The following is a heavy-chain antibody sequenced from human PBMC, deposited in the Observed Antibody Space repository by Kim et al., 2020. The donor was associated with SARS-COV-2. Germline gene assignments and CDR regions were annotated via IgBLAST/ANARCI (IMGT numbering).Heavy chain of an antibody. D-gene: IGHD3-9*01. CDR3: ARGFDWSRPFDY. Sequence: NYAQKLQGRVTRTTDTSTSTAYMELRSLRSDDTAVYYCARGFDWSRPFDYWGQGTLVTVSS. J-gene: IGHJ4*02. V-gene: IGHV1-18*01.